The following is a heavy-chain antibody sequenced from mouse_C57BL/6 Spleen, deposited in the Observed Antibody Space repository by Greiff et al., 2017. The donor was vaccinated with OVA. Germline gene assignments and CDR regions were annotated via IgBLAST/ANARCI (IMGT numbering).Heavy chain of an antibody. Sequence: EVQLVESGGGSVKPGGSLKLSCAASGFTFSSYAMSWVRQTPEKRLEWVATISDGGSYTYYPDNVKGRFTISRDNAKNNLYLQMSHLKSEDTAMYYCARDDYYYFDYWGQGTTLTVSS. CDR3: ARDDYYYFDY. V-gene: IGHV5-4*01. D-gene: IGHD2-13*01. J-gene: IGHJ2*01. CDR1: GFTFSSYA. CDR2: ISDGGSYT.